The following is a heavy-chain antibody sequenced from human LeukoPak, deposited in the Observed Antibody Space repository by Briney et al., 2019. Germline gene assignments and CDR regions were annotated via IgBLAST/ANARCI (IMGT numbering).Heavy chain of an antibody. V-gene: IGHV3-48*02. CDR3: ARVAAGYSVNYFDY. Sequence: GGSLRLSCAASEFAFSTYNMNWVRQAPGKGLEWVSYISTGSSTTYYADSVKGRFTISRDNVESSLYLQMNSLRDEDTAVYYCARVAAGYSVNYFDYWGQGTLVTVSS. CDR2: ISTGSSTT. D-gene: IGHD4-23*01. J-gene: IGHJ4*02. CDR1: EFAFSTYN.